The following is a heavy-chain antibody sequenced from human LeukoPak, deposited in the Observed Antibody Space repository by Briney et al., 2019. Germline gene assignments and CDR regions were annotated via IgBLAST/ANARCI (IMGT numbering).Heavy chain of an antibody. CDR1: GGSTSSYY. D-gene: IGHD4-17*01. J-gene: IGHJ4*02. CDR2: IYYSGST. V-gene: IGHV4-59*01. CDR3: ARDGGYGDGRYYFDY. Sequence: SETLSLTCTVSGGSTSSYYWSWIRRPPGKGLEWIGYIYYSGSTNYNPSLKSRVTISVDTSKNQFSLKLSSVTAADTAVYYCARDGGYGDGRYYFDYWGQGTLVTVSS.